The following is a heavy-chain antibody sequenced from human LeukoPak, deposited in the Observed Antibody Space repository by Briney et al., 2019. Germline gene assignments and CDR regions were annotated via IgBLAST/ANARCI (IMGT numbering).Heavy chain of an antibody. V-gene: IGHV4-38-2*02. J-gene: IGHJ4*02. CDR3: ARLGFHFDY. CDR2: IEHSGSI. D-gene: IGHD2-2*03. Sequence: SETLSLTCTLSGYSISSDYYWGWIRPPPGKGLEWIGNIEHSGSIYYNPFFKSRVTISVDTSKNQFSLKLSSVTAVDTAVYYCARLGFHFDYWGQGTLVTVSS. CDR1: GYSISSDYY.